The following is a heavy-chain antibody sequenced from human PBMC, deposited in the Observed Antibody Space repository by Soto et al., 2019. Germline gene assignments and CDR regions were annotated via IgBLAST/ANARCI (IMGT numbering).Heavy chain of an antibody. Sequence: QVQLVQSGAEVKKPGASVRVSCKASGYTFTKYIIHWVRQAPGQRLEWMGWINAGKGNTKYSQKFQGRVTITRDTSASKAYMELRSLRSEDTAVYYCARDRVWTTVVTEGASFQIWGPVTMVTVSS. J-gene: IGHJ3*02. CDR2: INAGKGNT. D-gene: IGHD4-17*01. CDR3: ARDRVWTTVVTEGASFQI. CDR1: GYTFTKYI. V-gene: IGHV1-3*01.